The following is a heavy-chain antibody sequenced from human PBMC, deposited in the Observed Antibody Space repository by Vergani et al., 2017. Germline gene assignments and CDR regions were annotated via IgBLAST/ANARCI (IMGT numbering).Heavy chain of an antibody. J-gene: IGHJ3*02. Sequence: QVQLQESGPGLVKPSETLSLTCTVSGGSISSYYWSWIRQPPGKGLEWIGYIYYSGSTNYNPSLKSRVTISVDTSKNQFSLKLSSGTAADTAVYYCARVAPDIVVVPAAMWHAFDIWGQGTMVTVSS. CDR2: IYYSGST. V-gene: IGHV4-59*01. CDR3: ARVAPDIVVVPAAMWHAFDI. D-gene: IGHD2-2*01. CDR1: GGSISSYY.